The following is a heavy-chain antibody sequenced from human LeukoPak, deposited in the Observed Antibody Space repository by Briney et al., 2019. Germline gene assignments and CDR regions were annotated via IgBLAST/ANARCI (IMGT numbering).Heavy chain of an antibody. J-gene: IGHJ6*03. Sequence: GGSLRLSCAASGFTLSDHYMDWVRQAPGKGLEWVSYISSSGSTIYYADSVKGRFTISRDNAKNSLYLQMNSLRAEDTAVYYCARSAGKANYYYMDVWGKGTTVTVSS. CDR1: GFTLSDHY. CDR3: ARSAGKANYYYMDV. V-gene: IGHV3-11*04. CDR2: ISSSGSTI. D-gene: IGHD6-13*01.